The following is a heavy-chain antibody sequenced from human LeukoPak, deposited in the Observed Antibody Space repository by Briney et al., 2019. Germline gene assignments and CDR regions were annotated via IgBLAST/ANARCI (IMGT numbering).Heavy chain of an antibody. CDR3: ARAYSGSYPFDF. CDR2: ISSYYSPI. J-gene: IGHJ4*02. CDR1: GFTFNNAW. D-gene: IGHD1-26*01. Sequence: GGSLRLSCAASGFTFNNAWMSWVRQAPGKGLEWVSYISSYYSPISYADSVTGRFTISRDNAKNSLYLQMKSLRAEDTAVYYCARAYSGSYPFDFWGQGTLVTVSS. V-gene: IGHV3-11*04.